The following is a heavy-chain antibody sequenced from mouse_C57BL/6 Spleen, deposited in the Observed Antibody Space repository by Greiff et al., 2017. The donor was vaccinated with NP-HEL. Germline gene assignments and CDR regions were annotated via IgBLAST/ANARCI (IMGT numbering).Heavy chain of an antibody. V-gene: IGHV1-61*01. CDR2: IYPSDSET. D-gene: IGHD3-3*01. J-gene: IGHJ1*03. Sequence: VQLQESGAELVRPGSSVKLSCKASGYTFTSYWMDWVKQRPGQGLEWIGNIYPSDSETHYNQKFKDKATLTVDKSSSTAYMQLSSLTSEDSAVYYCARRGTGWYFDVWGTGTTVTVSS. CDR3: ARRGTGWYFDV. CDR1: GYTFTSYW.